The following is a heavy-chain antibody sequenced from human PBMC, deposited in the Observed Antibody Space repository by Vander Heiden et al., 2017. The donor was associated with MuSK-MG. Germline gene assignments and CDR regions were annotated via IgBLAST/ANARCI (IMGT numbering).Heavy chain of an antibody. CDR3: ARGDYSSSSLLYYYGMDV. CDR2: IFYSGST. D-gene: IGHD6-6*01. J-gene: IGHJ6*02. V-gene: IGHV4-30-4*01. Sequence: QVQLQESGPGLVKPSQTLSFTCTVSGGSLSSGDFHWSWIRQPPGKGLEWIGYIFYSGSTYYNPSLKSRVTISVDTSKNQFSLKLSSVIAADTAVYYCARGDYSSSSLLYYYGMDVWGQGTTVTVS. CDR1: GGSLSSGDFH.